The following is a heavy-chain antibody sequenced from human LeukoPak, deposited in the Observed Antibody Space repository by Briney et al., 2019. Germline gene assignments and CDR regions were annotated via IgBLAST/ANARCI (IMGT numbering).Heavy chain of an antibody. D-gene: IGHD6-13*01. J-gene: IGHJ4*02. CDR3: ARGKRRGKAAAGTPFDY. CDR2: IYTSGST. V-gene: IGHV4-4*07. CDR1: GGSISSYY. Sequence: SETLSLTCTVSGGSISSYYWSWIRQPAGKGLEWIGRIYTSGSTNYNPSLKSRVTMSVDTSKNQFSLKLSSVTAADTAVYYCARGKRRGKAAAGTPFDYWGQGTLVTVSS.